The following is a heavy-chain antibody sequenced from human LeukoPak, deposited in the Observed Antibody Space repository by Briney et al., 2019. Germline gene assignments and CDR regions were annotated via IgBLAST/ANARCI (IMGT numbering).Heavy chain of an antibody. Sequence: SETLSLTCTVSGGSISSYYWSWIRQPPGKGLEWIGYIYYSGSTNYNPSLKSRVTISVDTSKNQFSLKLSSVTAADTAVYYCARSHKPAYSSSWYYFDYWGQGTLVTVSS. CDR2: IYYSGST. V-gene: IGHV4-59*08. J-gene: IGHJ4*02. CDR1: GGSISSYY. CDR3: ARSHKPAYSSSWYYFDY. D-gene: IGHD6-13*01.